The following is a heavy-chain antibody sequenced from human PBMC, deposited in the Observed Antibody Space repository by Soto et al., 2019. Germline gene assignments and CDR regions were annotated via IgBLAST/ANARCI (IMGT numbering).Heavy chain of an antibody. Sequence: SVKVSCKASGGTFSSYTISWVRQAPGQGLEWMGRIIPILGIANYAQKFQGRVTITADKSTSTAYMELSSLRSEDTVVYYCARLQGGYSYGPDAFDIWGQGTMVTVSS. CDR3: ARLQGGYSYGPDAFDI. D-gene: IGHD5-18*01. CDR2: IIPILGIA. J-gene: IGHJ3*02. V-gene: IGHV1-69*02. CDR1: GGTFSSYT.